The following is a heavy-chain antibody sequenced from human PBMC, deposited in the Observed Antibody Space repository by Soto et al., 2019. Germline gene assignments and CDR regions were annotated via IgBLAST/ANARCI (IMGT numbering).Heavy chain of an antibody. D-gene: IGHD5-12*01. CDR3: ERGGRNGYELDFDS. Sequence: GGSLRLSCAASGFSFSLYGMHWLRHAQAEGQAWEAVIWNDGSEQNYEDSVKGRFTLSCDSSKNKLYLEMNSLRAEDTAVYYWERGGRNGYELDFDSWGQGTLVTVSS. CDR2: IWNDGSEQ. CDR1: GFSFSLYG. V-gene: IGHV3-33*01. J-gene: IGHJ4*02.